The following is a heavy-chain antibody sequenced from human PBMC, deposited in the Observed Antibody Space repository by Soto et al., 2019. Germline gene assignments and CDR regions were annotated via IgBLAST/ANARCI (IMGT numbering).Heavy chain of an antibody. CDR3: ARDDAGFAY. Sequence: EVQLVQSGGGLVQSGGSLRLSCAASGLTLSTHWMSWVRQAPGKGVEWVANIKEDGSEKYYVDSVKGRFTISRDNAKNSLFLQMNSLRVEDTAVYFCARDDAGFAYWGQGTLVAVSS. J-gene: IGHJ4*02. V-gene: IGHV3-7*01. CDR2: IKEDGSEK. CDR1: GLTLSTHW.